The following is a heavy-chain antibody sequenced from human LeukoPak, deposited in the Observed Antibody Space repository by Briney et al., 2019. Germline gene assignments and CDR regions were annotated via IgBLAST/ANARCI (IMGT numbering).Heavy chain of an antibody. V-gene: IGHV3-30*02. CDR3: ANGYGDPFDY. CDR1: GFTFSSYV. CDR2: IRYDGSNK. J-gene: IGHJ4*02. D-gene: IGHD4-17*01. Sequence: PGRSLRLSCAASGFTFSSYVMHWVRQAPGKGLEWVAFIRYDGSNKYYSDSVKGRFTISRDNSKNTLYLQMNSLRAEDTAVYYCANGYGDPFDYWGQGTLVTVSS.